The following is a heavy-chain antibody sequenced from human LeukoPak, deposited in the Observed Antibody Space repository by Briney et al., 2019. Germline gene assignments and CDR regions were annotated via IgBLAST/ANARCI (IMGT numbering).Heavy chain of an antibody. Sequence: PSQTLSLTCTVSSGSISGNNYYWSWIRQPAGKGLEWIGHIYTSGSTNYNPSLKSRVTISIDASKNQFSLKLSSVTAADTAVYYCASTYSSWYYYYMDVWGKGTTVTVSS. J-gene: IGHJ6*03. CDR2: IYTSGST. CDR1: SGSISGNNYY. V-gene: IGHV4-61*09. CDR3: ASTYSSWYYYYMDV. D-gene: IGHD2-21*01.